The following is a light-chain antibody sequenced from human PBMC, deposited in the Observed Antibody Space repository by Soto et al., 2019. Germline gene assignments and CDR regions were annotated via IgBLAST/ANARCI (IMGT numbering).Light chain of an antibody. CDR1: SSNIGTNS. CDR2: TSN. V-gene: IGLV1-44*01. J-gene: IGLJ1*01. CDR3: AAWDYSLSAYV. Sequence: VTISCSGSSSNIGTNSVSWYLQLPGSAPKLLIYTSNQRPSGVPDRFSGSKSGTTASLTISGPQSEDEADYYCAAWDYSLSAYVFGTGTKVTVL.